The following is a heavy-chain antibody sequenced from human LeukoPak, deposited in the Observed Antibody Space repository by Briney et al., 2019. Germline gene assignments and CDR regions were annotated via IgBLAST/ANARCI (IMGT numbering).Heavy chain of an antibody. V-gene: IGHV1-24*01. J-gene: IGHJ4*02. Sequence: GASVKVSFKVSGKTLSDLSIHWLRQPPGKGLEWLGGSDPEDGERIYAQMFQGRVTMTEDTSIDTAYMELSSLRSEDTAVYYCVTGFTTMAVDYFDYWGQGNLVTVSP. CDR2: SDPEDGER. CDR3: VTGFTTMAVDYFDY. CDR1: GKTLSDLS. D-gene: IGHD5-18*01.